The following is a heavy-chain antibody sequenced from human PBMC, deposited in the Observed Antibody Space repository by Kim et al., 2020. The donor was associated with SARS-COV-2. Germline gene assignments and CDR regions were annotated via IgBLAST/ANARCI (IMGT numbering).Heavy chain of an antibody. Sequence: YISYAASVKGPFTISRDNAKNSLYLQMNSLRAEDTAVYYCAILSVEYFDYWGQGTLVTVSS. D-gene: IGHD1-1*01. J-gene: IGHJ4*02. CDR3: AILSVEYFDY. V-gene: IGHV3-21*01. CDR2: YI.